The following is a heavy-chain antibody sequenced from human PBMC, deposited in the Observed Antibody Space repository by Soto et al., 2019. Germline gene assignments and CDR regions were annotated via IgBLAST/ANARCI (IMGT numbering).Heavy chain of an antibody. D-gene: IGHD1-1*01. CDR2: INPNNGGT. CDR1: GYIFFGSY. Sequence: DSVKVSCKASGYIFFGSYMHWVRQAPGQGLEWMGWINPNNGGTGSAQKFQGRVTMTGDTSISTAYMELSRLRSDDTALYYCARGGRYLKGHYHPGMDVWGQGTTVTV. V-gene: IGHV1-2*02. J-gene: IGHJ6*02. CDR3: ARGGRYLKGHYHPGMDV.